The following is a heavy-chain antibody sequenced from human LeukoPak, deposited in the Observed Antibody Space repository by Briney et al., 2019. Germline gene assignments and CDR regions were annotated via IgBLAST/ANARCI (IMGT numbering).Heavy chain of an antibody. V-gene: IGHV1-69*05. CDR2: IIPIFGTA. Sequence: SVKVSYKASGGTFSSYAISWVRQAPGQGLEWMGGIIPIFGTANHAQKFQGRVTITTDESTSTAYMELSSLRSEDTAVYYCAVGIFGVVTAKGFDYWGQGTLVTVSS. D-gene: IGHD3-3*01. CDR1: GGTFSSYA. J-gene: IGHJ4*02. CDR3: AVGIFGVVTAKGFDY.